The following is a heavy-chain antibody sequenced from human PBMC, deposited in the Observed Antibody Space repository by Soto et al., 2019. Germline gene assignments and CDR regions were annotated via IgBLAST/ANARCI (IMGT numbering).Heavy chain of an antibody. D-gene: IGHD2-2*01. Sequence: QVQLQESGPGLVKPSQTLSLTCTVSGGSISSGGYYWSWIRQHPGKGLEWIGYIYYSGSTYYNPSIKRRVLTAVDPSKNQFSLQRNSVPAADTAVYYCASSSTSANYFDYWGQGTLVTVSS. CDR1: GGSISSGGYY. CDR2: IYYSGST. J-gene: IGHJ4*02. CDR3: ASSSTSANYFDY. V-gene: IGHV4-31*03.